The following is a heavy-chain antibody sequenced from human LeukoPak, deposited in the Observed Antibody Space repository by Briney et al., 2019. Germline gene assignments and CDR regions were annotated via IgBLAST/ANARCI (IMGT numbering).Heavy chain of an antibody. CDR3: ARLYYYDNSGYKYNWFDP. CDR1: GYTFTGYY. Sequence: ASVKASCKASGYTFTGYYMHWVRQAPGQGLEWMGWINPNSGGTDYAQNFQGRVTMTRDTSISTAYMELIRLRPDDTAVYYCARLYYYDNSGYKYNWFDPWGQGTLVTVSS. V-gene: IGHV1-2*02. D-gene: IGHD3-22*01. J-gene: IGHJ5*02. CDR2: INPNSGGT.